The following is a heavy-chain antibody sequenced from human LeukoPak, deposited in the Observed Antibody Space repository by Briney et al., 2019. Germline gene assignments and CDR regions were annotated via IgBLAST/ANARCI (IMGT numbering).Heavy chain of an antibody. J-gene: IGHJ4*02. CDR1: GFNYNSYD. D-gene: IGHD6-13*01. CDR3: ATSVTGYSSPFYY. V-gene: IGHV3-30*02. Sequence: GGSLRLSCAASGFNYNSYDMQWIRQSPGKGLEWVTFIRYDGSEKYYVDSVEGRFTISRDNSKNTLYLQMNSLRAEVTAVYYCATSVTGYSSPFYYWGQGTLVTVSP. CDR2: IRYDGSEK.